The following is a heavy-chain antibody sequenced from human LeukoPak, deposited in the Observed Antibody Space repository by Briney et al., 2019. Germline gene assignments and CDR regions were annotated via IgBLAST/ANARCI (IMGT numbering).Heavy chain of an antibody. Sequence: PSETLSLTCTVSDGSISSSSYYWGWIRQPPGKGLEWIGSIYYSGSTYYNPSLKSRVTISVDTSKNQFSLKLSSVTAADTAVYYCARQIGFITMVRGVTAEYFQHWGQGTLVTVSS. V-gene: IGHV4-39*01. CDR3: ARQIGFITMVRGVTAEYFQH. CDR1: DGSISSSSYY. J-gene: IGHJ1*01. D-gene: IGHD3-10*01. CDR2: IYYSGST.